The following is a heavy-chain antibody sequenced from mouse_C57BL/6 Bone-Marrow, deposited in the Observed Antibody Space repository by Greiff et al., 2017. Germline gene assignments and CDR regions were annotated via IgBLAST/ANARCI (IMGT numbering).Heavy chain of an antibody. V-gene: IGHV1-81*01. CDR1: GYTFTSYG. Sequence: QVQLQQSGAELARPGASVKLSCKASGYTFTSYGISWVKQRTGQGLEWIGEIHPRSGNTYYNEKFKGKATLTADKSSSTAYMELRSLTSEDSAVYFCARSGYCGPLAWFAYWGQGTLVTVSA. CDR3: ARSGYCGPLAWFAY. CDR2: IHPRSGNT. D-gene: IGHD1-2*01. J-gene: IGHJ3*01.